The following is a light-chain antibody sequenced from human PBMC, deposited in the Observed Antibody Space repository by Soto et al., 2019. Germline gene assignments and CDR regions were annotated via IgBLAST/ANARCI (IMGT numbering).Light chain of an antibody. CDR3: QQCSSTPTWT. CDR2: WAS. V-gene: IGKV4-1*01. J-gene: IGKJ1*01. Sequence: DIVMTQSPDSLAVSLGERATINCKSSQSVLYSSNNKNYLAWYQQKPGQPPKLLIYWASTRESGVPDRFSGSGSGTDFTLTISRLQAEDVAVYYCQQCSSTPTWTFGQGTKVEIK. CDR1: QSVLYSSNNKNY.